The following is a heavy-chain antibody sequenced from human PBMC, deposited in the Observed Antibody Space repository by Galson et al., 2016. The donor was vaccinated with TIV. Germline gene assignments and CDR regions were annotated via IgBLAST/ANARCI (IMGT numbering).Heavy chain of an antibody. CDR2: INSDGSIT. CDR1: GFTFSHYW. D-gene: IGHD3-22*01. CDR3: ARQGYYDSSGYYVS. Sequence: SLRLSCAASGFTFSHYWMHWVRQVPGKGLVWVSRINSDGSITTYADSVEGRFTVSRDNAQNTLYLQMNSLRAEDTAVYYCARQGYYDSSGYYVSWGQGTKVTVSS. J-gene: IGHJ6*02. V-gene: IGHV3-74*01.